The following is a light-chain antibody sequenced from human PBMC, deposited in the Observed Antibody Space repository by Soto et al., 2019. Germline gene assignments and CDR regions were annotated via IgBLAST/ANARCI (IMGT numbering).Light chain of an antibody. J-gene: IGKJ5*01. CDR2: DAS. CDR3: QQYHTLPIT. V-gene: IGKV1-33*01. Sequence: DIQMTQSPSSLSVSVGDRVTITCQATRYIGNYLNWYQQKPGQAPKLLINDASHLETGVPSRFSGSGSGTHFTVTISSLQPEDIATYYYQQYHTLPITFGQGTRLEIK. CDR1: RYIGNY.